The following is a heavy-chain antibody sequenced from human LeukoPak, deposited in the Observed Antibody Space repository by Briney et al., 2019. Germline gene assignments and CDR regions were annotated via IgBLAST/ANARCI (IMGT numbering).Heavy chain of an antibody. Sequence: GGSLRLSCAASGFTFSSYSMNWVRQAPGKGLEWVSSISSSSSYIYYADSVKGRFTISRDNAKNSLYLQMHGLRGDDTATYFCATAPNSYYYYMDFWGKGTTVTVSS. J-gene: IGHJ6*03. CDR2: ISSSSSYI. V-gene: IGHV3-21*01. CDR3: ATAPNSYYYYMDF. CDR1: GFTFSSYS.